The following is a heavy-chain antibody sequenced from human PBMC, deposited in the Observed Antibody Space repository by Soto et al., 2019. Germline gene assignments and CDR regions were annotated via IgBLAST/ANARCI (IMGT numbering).Heavy chain of an antibody. CDR2: ITPIFGTA. J-gene: IGHJ5*02. D-gene: IGHD3-22*01. V-gene: IGHV1-69*01. CDR3: AREYYDSSGYSNWFDP. CDR1: GGTFSNYA. Sequence: QVQLVQSGAEVKKPGSSVKVSCKASGGTFSNYAISWVRQAPGQGLEWMGGITPIFGTANYAQKFQGRVTITADESTSTAYMELSSLRSEDTAVYYCAREYYDSSGYSNWFDPWGQGTLVTVSS.